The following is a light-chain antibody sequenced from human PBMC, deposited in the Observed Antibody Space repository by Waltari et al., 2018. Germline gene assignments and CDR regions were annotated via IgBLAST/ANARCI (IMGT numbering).Light chain of an antibody. CDR3: SSFTTRSTWV. CDR2: DVS. Sequence: QFALTQPASVSGSPGQSITISCTGTSSAIGTYDHVSWYQQHPGEAPKLILYDVSHRPSGVPNRFSGSKSDNTASLTISGLQAEDESDYYCSSFTTRSTWVFGGGTKLTVL. CDR1: SSAIGTYDH. J-gene: IGLJ3*02. V-gene: IGLV2-14*03.